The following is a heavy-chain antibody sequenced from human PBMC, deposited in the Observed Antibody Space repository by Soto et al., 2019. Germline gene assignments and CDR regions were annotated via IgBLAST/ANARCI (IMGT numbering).Heavy chain of an antibody. CDR2: INAGNGNT. Sequence: GASVKVSCKASGYTFTSYAMHWVRQAPGQRLEWMGWINAGNGNTKYSQKFQGRVTITRDTSASTAYMELSSLRSEDTAVYYCARDRQQLRWFDPWGQGTLVTVSS. CDR1: GYTFTSYA. D-gene: IGHD6-13*01. J-gene: IGHJ5*02. CDR3: ARDRQQLRWFDP. V-gene: IGHV1-3*01.